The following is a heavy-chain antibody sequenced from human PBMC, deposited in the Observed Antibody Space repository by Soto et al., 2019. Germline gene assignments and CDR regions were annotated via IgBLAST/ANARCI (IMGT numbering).Heavy chain of an antibody. V-gene: IGHV3-7*01. CDR3: ARDRSLAS. CDR2: IKQDGSEK. Sequence: EVQLVESGGGLVQPGGSLRLSCAASGFTFRTYWMSWVRQAPGKGLEWVANIKQDGSEKDYVDSVRGRFTISRDNAKNSLYLQMNSLRAEDTAVYYCARDRSLASWGQGTLVTVSS. CDR1: GFTFRTYW. J-gene: IGHJ5*02.